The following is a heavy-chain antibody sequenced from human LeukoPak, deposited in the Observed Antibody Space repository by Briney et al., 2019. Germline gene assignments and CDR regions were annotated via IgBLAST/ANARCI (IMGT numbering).Heavy chain of an antibody. V-gene: IGHV3-11*06. J-gene: IGHJ4*02. CDR3: ARGTSPLVGVVDY. D-gene: IGHD1-26*01. CDR2: ISSSSSYI. CDR1: GFTFNNSY. Sequence: QPGGSLRLSCVASGFTFNNSYMSWIRQAPGKRPEWVSSISSSSSYIYYADSVKGRFTISRDNAKNSLYLQMNSLRAEDTAVYYCARGTSPLVGVVDYWGQGTLVTVSS.